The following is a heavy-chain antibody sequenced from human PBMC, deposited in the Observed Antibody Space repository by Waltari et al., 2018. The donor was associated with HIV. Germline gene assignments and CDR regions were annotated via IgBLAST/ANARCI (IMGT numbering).Heavy chain of an antibody. D-gene: IGHD2-21*02. CDR2: VSHVGDG. J-gene: IGHJ6*02. V-gene: IGHV4-34*02. Sequence: QVRLEQWGGGLLRPAEPLSLPCAVYGGSFIDYYLTWIRESPGTGLPWVGEVSHVGDGAYAASLRGRVTISIVSSKSQVSLTLKSVTAADTGVYFCARGEGILLGDTSFFRIQETSSYYFGLDVWGPGTAVVVS. CDR3: ARGEGILLGDTSFFRIQETSSYYFGLDV. CDR1: GGSFIDYY.